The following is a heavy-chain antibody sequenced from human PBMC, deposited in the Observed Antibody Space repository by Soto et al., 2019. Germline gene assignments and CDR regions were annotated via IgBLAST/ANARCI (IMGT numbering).Heavy chain of an antibody. CDR2: IIPILGSA. D-gene: IGHD6-13*01. CDR1: GGTFSSYA. Sequence: SVKVSCKASGGTFSSYAISWVRQAPGQGLEWMGGIIPILGSANYAQKFQDRVTITADESTTTTYMELSSLRSEDTAVYYCARDSIYSRGLGYWGQGTLVTVSS. V-gene: IGHV1-69*13. CDR3: ARDSIYSRGLGY. J-gene: IGHJ4*02.